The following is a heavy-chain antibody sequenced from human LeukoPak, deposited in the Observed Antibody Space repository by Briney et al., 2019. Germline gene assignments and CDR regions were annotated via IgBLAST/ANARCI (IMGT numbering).Heavy chain of an antibody. J-gene: IGHJ4*02. CDR1: GFTFSSYE. V-gene: IGHV3-48*03. CDR2: ISSSGDTI. Sequence: PGGSLRLSCAVSGFTFSSYEMDWVRQAPGKGLEWVSYISSSGDTIYYADSVKGRFTFSRDNAKNSLYLQMISLRPEDTAVYYCARDPRGADWINYWGQGTLVTVSS. CDR3: ARDPRGADWINY. D-gene: IGHD3/OR15-3a*01.